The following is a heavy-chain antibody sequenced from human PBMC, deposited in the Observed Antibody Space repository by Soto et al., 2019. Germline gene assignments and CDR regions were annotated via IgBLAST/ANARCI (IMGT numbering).Heavy chain of an antibody. V-gene: IGHV5-51*01. CDR3: ARHVGGYGSGTDWFDP. D-gene: IGHD3-10*01. CDR2: IYPGDSDT. Sequence: PGESLKISCKGSGYSFTSYWIGWVRQMPGKGLEWMGIIYPGDSDTRYSPSFQGQVTISADKSISTAYLQWSSLKASDTAMYYCARHVGGYGSGTDWFDPWGQGTLVTVSS. J-gene: IGHJ5*02. CDR1: GYSFTSYW.